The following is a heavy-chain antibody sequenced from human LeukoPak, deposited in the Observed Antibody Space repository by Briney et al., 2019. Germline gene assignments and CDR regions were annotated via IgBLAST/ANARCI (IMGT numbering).Heavy chain of an antibody. V-gene: IGHV1-18*01. J-gene: IGHJ4*02. Sequence: ASVKVSCTSSGYTFTSYGIRWVRQAPGQGLGWMGWISAYNGNTNYAQKLQGRVTMTTDTSTSTAYMELRSLRSDDTAVYYCASHRSGSGSYHEFDYWGQGTLVTVSS. D-gene: IGHD1-26*01. CDR3: ASHRSGSGSYHEFDY. CDR1: GYTFTSYG. CDR2: ISAYNGNT.